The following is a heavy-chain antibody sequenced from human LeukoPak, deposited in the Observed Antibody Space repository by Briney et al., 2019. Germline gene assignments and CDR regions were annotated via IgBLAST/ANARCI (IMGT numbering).Heavy chain of an antibody. V-gene: IGHV1-2*02. CDR1: GYTFTCYY. CDR2: INPNSGGT. J-gene: IGHJ4*02. D-gene: IGHD2-15*01. CDR3: ARDPWEYCSGGSCYPFDY. Sequence: SVTVSCKASGYTFTCYYMHWVRQAPGQGLEWMGWINPNSGGTNYAQKFQGRVTMTRDTSISTAYMELSRLRSDDTAVYYCARDPWEYCSGGSCYPFDYWGQGTLVTVSS.